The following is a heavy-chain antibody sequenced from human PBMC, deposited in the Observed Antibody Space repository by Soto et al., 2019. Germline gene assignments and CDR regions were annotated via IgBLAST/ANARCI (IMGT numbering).Heavy chain of an antibody. CDR3: ARSVPVWLPDNYGLNV. CDR2: ISTVNGHT. CDR1: GYDFLTYA. Sequence: QVQLVQSGAELKKPGASVTVSCEASGYDFLTYAITWVRPVPGQGLQWMGWISTVNGHTNYAQNLQGRVTMTTDISTTTAHLEMQDLRSDDTAVHYAARSVPVWLPDNYGLNVRGQGTTVTVSS. D-gene: IGHD3-10*01. V-gene: IGHV1-18*01. J-gene: IGHJ6*02.